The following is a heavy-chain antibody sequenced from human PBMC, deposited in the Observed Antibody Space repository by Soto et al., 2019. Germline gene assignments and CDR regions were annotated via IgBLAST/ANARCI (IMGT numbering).Heavy chain of an antibody. V-gene: IGHV4-34*01. Sequence: TSETLSLPCEVSGGSLTGYYWIWDRQTPGKGLEWIGEITDSGTTYYNPSFKSRLTISIHTAKRQISLRLTSVIAAGTGVYYCQGGDFWGQGTRVIVPS. CDR1: GGSLTGYY. CDR3: QGGDF. J-gene: IGHJ4*02. CDR2: ITDSGTT. D-gene: IGHD3-16*01.